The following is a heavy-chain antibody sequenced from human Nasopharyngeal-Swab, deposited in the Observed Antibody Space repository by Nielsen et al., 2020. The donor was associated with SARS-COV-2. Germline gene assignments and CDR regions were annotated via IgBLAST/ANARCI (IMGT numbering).Heavy chain of an antibody. CDR2: ISHSGST. Sequence: RQAPGKGLEWIGEISHSGSTNYNPSLKSRVTISVDTSKNQFSLKLSSVTAADTAVYYCARGGGVPGGSLGRFAQPDAFDIWGQGTMVTVSS. J-gene: IGHJ3*02. CDR3: ARGGGVPGGSLGRFAQPDAFDI. V-gene: IGHV4-34*01. D-gene: IGHD2-15*01.